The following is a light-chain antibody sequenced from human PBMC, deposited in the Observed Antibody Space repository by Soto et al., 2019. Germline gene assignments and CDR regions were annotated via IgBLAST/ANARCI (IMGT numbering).Light chain of an antibody. Sequence: DIVMTQSPLSLPVTPGEPASISCRSSQSLLHSNGYNYLDWYLQKPGQSPQLLIYLGSNRSSGVPDRFSGSGSGTDFTLKISRVEAEDVGVYYCMQALQTPWTFXX. CDR1: QSLLHSNGYNY. CDR2: LGS. CDR3: MQALQTPWT. V-gene: IGKV2-28*01. J-gene: IGKJ1*01.